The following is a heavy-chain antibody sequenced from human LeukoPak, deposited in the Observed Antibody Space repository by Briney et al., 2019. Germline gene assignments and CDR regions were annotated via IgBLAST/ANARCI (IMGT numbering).Heavy chain of an antibody. V-gene: IGHV1-2*02. CDR2: INPNSGGT. J-gene: IGHJ5*02. D-gene: IGHD2-15*01. CDR3: ARDVYCSGGSCYHPENWFDP. Sequence: ASVKVSCKASGYTFTGYYMHWVRQAPGQGLEWMGWINPNSGGTNYAQKFQGRVTMTRNTSISTAYMELSSLRSEDTAVYYCARDVYCSGGSCYHPENWFDPWGQGTLVTVPS. CDR1: GYTFTGYY.